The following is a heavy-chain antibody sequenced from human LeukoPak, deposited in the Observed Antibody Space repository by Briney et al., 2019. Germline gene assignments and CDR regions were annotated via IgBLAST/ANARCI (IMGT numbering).Heavy chain of an antibody. V-gene: IGHV3-21*01. CDR2: ISSTSSYI. CDR3: AKKLGYCSSTSCYAGAYMDV. D-gene: IGHD2-2*01. Sequence: PGGSLRLSCAASGFTFSSFSMNWVRQAPGKGLEWVSSISSTSSYIYYADSVKGRFTISRDNSKKTLYLQMNSLRAEDTAVYYCAKKLGYCSSTSCYAGAYMDVWGKGTTVTISS. J-gene: IGHJ6*03. CDR1: GFTFSSFS.